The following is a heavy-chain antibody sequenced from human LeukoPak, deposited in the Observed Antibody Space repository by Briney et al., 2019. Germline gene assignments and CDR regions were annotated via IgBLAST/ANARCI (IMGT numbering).Heavy chain of an antibody. D-gene: IGHD6-19*01. Sequence: ASVKVSCKPSGYTFISCGLTWVRHVPGQGIEWIGWIQTYNGDTQHADNFQGRVTMTRDTSTNTAFMELRNLKSDDTAVYYCARAVAGPLKYWGQGTLITVSS. CDR1: GYTFISCG. CDR2: IQTYNGDT. J-gene: IGHJ4*02. CDR3: ARAVAGPLKY. V-gene: IGHV1-18*04.